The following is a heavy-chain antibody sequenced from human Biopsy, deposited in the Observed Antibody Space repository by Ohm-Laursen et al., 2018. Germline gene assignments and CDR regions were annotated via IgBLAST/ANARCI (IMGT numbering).Heavy chain of an antibody. V-gene: IGHV1-69*06. D-gene: IGHD3-9*01. CDR3: ATKLTGYFHH. Sequence: SVKVSCNAPEGTFSNYGVNWVRQAPGQGLEWLGGNIPILGTGNYAQKFQDRVTVAADTSTGTATMELRSLRSDDTAVYYCATKLTGYFHHWGQGTLVIVSS. CDR1: EGTFSNYG. J-gene: IGHJ1*01. CDR2: NIPILGTG.